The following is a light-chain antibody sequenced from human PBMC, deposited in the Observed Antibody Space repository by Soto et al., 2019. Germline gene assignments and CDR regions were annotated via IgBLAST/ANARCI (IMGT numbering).Light chain of an antibody. J-gene: IGKJ5*01. CDR2: GAS. CDR1: QSVSSN. Sequence: EIVMTQSPATLSVSPGERATLSCRASQSVSSNLAWYQQKPGQAPRLLIYGASTRATDVPAGFSGSGSGTEFTLTISSLQAEDFAVYYCQQYNNWPITFGPGTRLEI. CDR3: QQYNNWPIT. V-gene: IGKV3D-15*01.